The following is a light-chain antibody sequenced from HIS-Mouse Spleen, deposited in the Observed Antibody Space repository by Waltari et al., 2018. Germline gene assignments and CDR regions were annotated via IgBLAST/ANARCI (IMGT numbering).Light chain of an antibody. CDR1: SSDVGGYNY. V-gene: IGLV2-14*03. Sequence: QSALTQPASVSGSPGQSITISCTGTSSDVGGYNYVPWYQQHPGKAPKLMIYAVSNRPSGVSNRFSGSKSGNTASLTISGLQAEDEADYYCSSYTSSSTLEVFGGGTKLTVL. CDR3: SSYTSSSTLEV. J-gene: IGLJ2*01. CDR2: AVS.